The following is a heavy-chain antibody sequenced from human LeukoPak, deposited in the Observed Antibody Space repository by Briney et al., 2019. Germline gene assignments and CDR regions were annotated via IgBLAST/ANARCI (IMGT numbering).Heavy chain of an antibody. CDR1: GFTVSSNY. CDR3: AKDRRISMVRGVPPDS. V-gene: IGHV3-66*01. J-gene: IGHJ4*02. Sequence: GGSLRLSCAASGFTVSSNYMSWVRQAPGKGLEWVSVIYSGGSTYYADSVKGRFTISRDNSKNTLYLQMNSLRAEDTAVYYCAKDRRISMVRGVPPDSWGQGTLVTVSS. CDR2: IYSGGST. D-gene: IGHD3-10*01.